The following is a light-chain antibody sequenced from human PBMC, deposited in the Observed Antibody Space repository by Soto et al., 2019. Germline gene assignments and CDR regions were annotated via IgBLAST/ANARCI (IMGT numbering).Light chain of an antibody. CDR2: DHN. CDR1: YSNIGAGYE. V-gene: IGLV1-40*01. CDR3: QSYDSTLSGSGV. Sequence: QAVVTQPPSVSGAPGQRVTISCTGSYSNIGAGYEVHWYQQMPGTAPKLLISDHNNRPSGFSDRFFGSKSGTSASLTISGLQSEDEADDYCQSYDSTLSGSGVFGGGTTVTVL. J-gene: IGLJ3*02.